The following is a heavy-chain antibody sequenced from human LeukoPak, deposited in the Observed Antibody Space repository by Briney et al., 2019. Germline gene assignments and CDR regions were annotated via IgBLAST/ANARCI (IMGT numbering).Heavy chain of an antibody. CDR3: ARTYYGSGSYYDWFDP. Sequence: SVKVSCKASGGTYSSYAISWVRQDPGQGLEWMGGIIPIFGTANYAQKFQGRVTITADESTSTAYMELSSLRSEDTAVYYCARTYYGSGSYYDWFDPWGQGTLVTVSS. V-gene: IGHV1-69*13. D-gene: IGHD3-10*01. CDR2: IIPIFGTA. J-gene: IGHJ5*02. CDR1: GGTYSSYA.